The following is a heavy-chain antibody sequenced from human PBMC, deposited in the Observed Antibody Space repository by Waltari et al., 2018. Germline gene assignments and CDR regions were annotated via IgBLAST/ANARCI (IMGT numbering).Heavy chain of an antibody. CDR3: ARVLSSGYYLDY. CDR2: IYYSGGT. CDR1: GGSISSSSYY. D-gene: IGHD3-22*01. V-gene: IGHV4-39*07. Sequence: QLQLQESGPGLVKPSETLSLTCTVSGGSISSSSYYWGWIRQPPGKGLEWIGSIYYSGGTYYTPSLKSRVTITVDTSKNQVSLKLSSVTAADTAVYYCARVLSSGYYLDYWGQGTLVTVSS. J-gene: IGHJ4*02.